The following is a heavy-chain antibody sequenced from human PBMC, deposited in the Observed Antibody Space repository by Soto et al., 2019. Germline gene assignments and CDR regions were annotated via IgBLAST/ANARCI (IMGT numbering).Heavy chain of an antibody. CDR3: ARTPRYYYYMDV. CDR2: IYPGDSDA. J-gene: IGHJ6*03. V-gene: IGHV5-51*01. Sequence: PGESVKISCKGSGYSFTSYWIGWVRQMPGKGLEWMGIIYPGDSDARYSPSFQGQVTISVDKSISTAHLQWSSLKASDTAIYYCARTPRYYYYMDVWGKGTTVTVSS. CDR1: GYSFTSYW.